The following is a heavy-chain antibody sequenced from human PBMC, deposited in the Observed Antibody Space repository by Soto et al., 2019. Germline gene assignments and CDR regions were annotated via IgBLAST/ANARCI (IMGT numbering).Heavy chain of an antibody. Sequence: GESLKISCYGSGYSFSNYGIGWVRQMPGNGLEWMGIIYPGDSDTRYSPSFQGQVTISADKSISTAYLQWSSLKASDTAMYYCARGPKSGNYFLSFFDYWGQGTLLTVSS. V-gene: IGHV5-51*01. D-gene: IGHD1-26*01. J-gene: IGHJ4*02. CDR3: ARGPKSGNYFLSFFDY. CDR1: GYSFSNYG. CDR2: IYPGDSDT.